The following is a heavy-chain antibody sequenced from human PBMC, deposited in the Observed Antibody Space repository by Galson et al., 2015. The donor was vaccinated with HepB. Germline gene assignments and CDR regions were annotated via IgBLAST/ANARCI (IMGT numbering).Heavy chain of an antibody. CDR3: ARKYDSSGYFDY. CDR2: ISGSGGST. CDR1: GFTFSSYA. D-gene: IGHD3-22*01. J-gene: IGHJ4*02. Sequence: SLRLSCAASGFTFSSYAMSWVRQAPGKGLEWVSAISGSGGSTYYADSVKGRFTISRDNSKNTLYLQMNSLRAEDTAVYYCARKYDSSGYFDYWGQGILVTVSS. V-gene: IGHV3-23*01.